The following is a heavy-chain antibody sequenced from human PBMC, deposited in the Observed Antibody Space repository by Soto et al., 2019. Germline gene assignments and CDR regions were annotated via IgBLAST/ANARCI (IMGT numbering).Heavy chain of an antibody. CDR1: GYTFTHYF. V-gene: IGHV1-2*02. Sequence: QVRLMQSGPEVRRPGASVTVSCKASGYTFTHYFIHWVRRAPGQGLEWMGYINPKSGDTHYSQTFRGRVSMTRDTSTDTANRGLSRLTSDDTAVYFCARVPGHKNSRGDFWGQGTPITVSS. CDR3: ARVPGHKNSRGDF. D-gene: IGHD1-7*01. CDR2: INPKSGDT. J-gene: IGHJ4*02.